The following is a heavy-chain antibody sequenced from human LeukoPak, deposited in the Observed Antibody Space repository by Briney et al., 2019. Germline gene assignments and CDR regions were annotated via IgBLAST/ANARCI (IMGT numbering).Heavy chain of an antibody. V-gene: IGHV3-7*01. J-gene: IGHJ4*02. Sequence: DPGGSLRLSCAASGFTFSSYWMSWVRQAPGKGLKWVANIKQDGSEKYYVDSVKGRFTISRDNAKNSLYLQMNSLRAEDTAVYYCARDRYYGSGIFDYWGQGTLVTVSS. CDR2: IKQDGSEK. CDR3: ARDRYYGSGIFDY. CDR1: GFTFSSYW. D-gene: IGHD3-10*01.